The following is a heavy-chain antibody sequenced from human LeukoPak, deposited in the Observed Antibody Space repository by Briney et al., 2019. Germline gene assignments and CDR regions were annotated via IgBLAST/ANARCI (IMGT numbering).Heavy chain of an antibody. CDR1: GGSISSYY. V-gene: IGHV4-59*01. J-gene: IGHJ4*02. CDR3: ARLWEPVGTDY. CDR2: IYYSGST. D-gene: IGHD4-23*01. Sequence: SETLSLTCTVSGGSISSYYWSWIRQPPGKGLEWIGYIYYSGSTNYNPSLKSRVTISVDTSKNQFSLKLSSVTAADTAVYYCARLWEPVGTDYWGQGTLVTVSS.